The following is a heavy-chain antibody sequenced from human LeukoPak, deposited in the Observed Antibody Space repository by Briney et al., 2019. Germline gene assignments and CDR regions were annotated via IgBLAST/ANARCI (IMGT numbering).Heavy chain of an antibody. V-gene: IGHV3-9*01. CDR3: AKDIGDYGQFDY. CDR2: ISWNSGSI. Sequence: GGSLRLSCAASGFTFDDYAMHWVRQAPGKGLEWVSGISWNSGSIGYADSVKGRFTISRDNAKNSLYLQMNSLRAEDTALYYCAKDIGDYGQFDYWGQGTLVTVSS. CDR1: GFTFDDYA. D-gene: IGHD4-17*01. J-gene: IGHJ4*02.